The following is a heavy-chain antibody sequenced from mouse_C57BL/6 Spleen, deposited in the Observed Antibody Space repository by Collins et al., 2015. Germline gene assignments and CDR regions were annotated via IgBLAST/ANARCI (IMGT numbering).Heavy chain of an antibody. J-gene: IGHJ3*01. V-gene: IGHV10-1*01. D-gene: IGHD3-2*02. CDR1: GFSFNTYA. CDR3: VREAQAGFAY. Sequence: EVQLVESGGGLVQPKGSLKLSCAASGFSFNTYAMNWVRQAPGKGLEWVARIRSKSNNYATYYADSVKDRFTISRDDSESMLYLQMNNLKTEDTAMYYCVREAQAGFAYWGQGTLVTVSA. CDR2: IRSKSNNYAT.